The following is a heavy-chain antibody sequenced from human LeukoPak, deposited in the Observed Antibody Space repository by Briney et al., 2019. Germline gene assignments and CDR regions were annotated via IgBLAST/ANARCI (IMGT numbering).Heavy chain of an antibody. D-gene: IGHD3-22*01. CDR2: IYYSGST. CDR1: GGSISSSSYY. Sequence: PSETLSLTCTVSGGSISSSSYYWGWIRQPPGKGLEWIGSIYYSGSTYYNPSLKSRVTISVDTSENQFSLKLSSVTAADTAVCYCARLVPHYYDSSGYYSYYYYYYMDVWGKGTTVTVSS. CDR3: ARLVPHYYDSSGYYSYYYYYYMDV. V-gene: IGHV4-39*01. J-gene: IGHJ6*03.